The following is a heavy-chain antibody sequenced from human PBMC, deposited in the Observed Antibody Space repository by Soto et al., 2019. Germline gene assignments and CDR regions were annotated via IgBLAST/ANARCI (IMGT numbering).Heavy chain of an antibody. J-gene: IGHJ4*01. D-gene: IGHD2-2*02. Sequence: PETLSLTCAVYGGSFSGYYWSWIRQPPGTGLEWIGEINHSGSTNYNPSLKSRVTISVDTSKNQFSLKLSSVTAADTAVFYCARSPGPYCSSTSCYSPSGIERITGTRRRYYFDYWGHGTLVTGS. CDR3: ARSPGPYCSSTSCYSPSGIERITGTRRRYYFDY. CDR1: GGSFSGYY. V-gene: IGHV4-34*01. CDR2: INHSGST.